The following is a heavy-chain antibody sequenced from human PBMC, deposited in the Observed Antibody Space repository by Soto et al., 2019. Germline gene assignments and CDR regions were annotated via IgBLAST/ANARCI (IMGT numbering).Heavy chain of an antibody. V-gene: IGHV1-18*01. J-gene: IGHJ4*02. Sequence: ASVKVSCKASGYTFTSYGISWVRQAPGQGLEWMGWIDASSGNTSYTQKFQGRITMTRDTSTSTVYMELSSLRSEDTAVYYCARSTMTFYYFDFWSQGTLVTVSS. CDR2: IDASSGNT. D-gene: IGHD4-17*01. CDR3: ARSTMTFYYFDF. CDR1: GYTFTSYG.